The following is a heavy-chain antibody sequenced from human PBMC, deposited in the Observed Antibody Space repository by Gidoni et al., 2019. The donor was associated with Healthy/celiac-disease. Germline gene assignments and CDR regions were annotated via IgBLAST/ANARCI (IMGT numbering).Heavy chain of an antibody. Sequence: QVQLVESGGGLLKPGGSLRLSWAASGFTFSHYYMSWIRQAPGKGLEWVSYISSSSSYTNYADSVKGRFTISRDNAKNSLYLQMNSLRAEDTAVYYCARVRDGYNYGDAFDIWGQGTMVTVSS. D-gene: IGHD5-12*01. V-gene: IGHV3-11*05. CDR1: GFTFSHYY. J-gene: IGHJ3*02. CDR2: ISSSSSYT. CDR3: ARVRDGYNYGDAFDI.